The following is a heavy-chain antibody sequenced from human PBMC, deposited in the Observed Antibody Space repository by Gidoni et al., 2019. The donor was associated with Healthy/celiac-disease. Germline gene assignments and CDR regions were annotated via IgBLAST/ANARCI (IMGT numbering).Heavy chain of an antibody. D-gene: IGHD3-22*01. V-gene: IGHV3-23*01. CDR1: GFTFSSYA. Sequence: EVQLLESGGGLVQPGGSLRLSCAASGFTFSSYAMSWVRRAPGKGLEWVSAISGSGGSTDYAVSVKGRFTISRDNSKNTLYLQMNSLRAEDTAVDYCAKGRKEHYYYDSSGYYYGDAFDIWGQGTMVTVSS. CDR2: ISGSGGST. J-gene: IGHJ3*02. CDR3: AKGRKEHYYYDSSGYYYGDAFDI.